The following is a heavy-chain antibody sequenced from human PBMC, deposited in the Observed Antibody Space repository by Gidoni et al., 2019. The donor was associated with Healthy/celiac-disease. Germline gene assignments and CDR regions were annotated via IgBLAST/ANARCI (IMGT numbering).Heavy chain of an antibody. CDR2: ISGSVGST. J-gene: IGHJ6*02. Sequence: EVQLLESGGGLVQPGGSLRLSCAASGFNFSRYAMSWVRQAPGKGLEWVSAISGSVGSTYYADSVKGRFTISRDNSKNTLYLQMNSLRAEDTAVYYCAKEAVAAAGSLNDYYYGMDVWGQGTTVTVSS. D-gene: IGHD6-13*01. CDR3: AKEAVAAAGSLNDYYYGMDV. V-gene: IGHV3-23*01. CDR1: GFNFSRYA.